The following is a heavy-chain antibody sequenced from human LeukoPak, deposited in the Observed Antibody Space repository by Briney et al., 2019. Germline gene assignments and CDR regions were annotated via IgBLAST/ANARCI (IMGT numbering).Heavy chain of an antibody. CDR2: ISGSGGST. V-gene: IGHV3-23*01. CDR1: GFTFSSYA. CDR3: AKDEGYGSGSPNDY. D-gene: IGHD3-10*01. Sequence: GGSLRLSCAASGFTFSSYAMSWVRQAPGKGLEWVSAISGSGGSTYYADSVKGRFTISRDNSKNMLYLQMNSLRAEDTAVYYCAKDEGYGSGSPNDYWGQGTLVTVSS. J-gene: IGHJ4*02.